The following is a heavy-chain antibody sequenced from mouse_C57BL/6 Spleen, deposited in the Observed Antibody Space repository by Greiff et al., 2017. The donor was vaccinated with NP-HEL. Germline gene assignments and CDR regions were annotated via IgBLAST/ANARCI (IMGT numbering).Heavy chain of an antibody. CDR3: ARDDYDVTGYFDY. J-gene: IGHJ2*01. Sequence: EVMLVESGGGLVKPGGSLKLSCAASGFTFSSYAMSWVRQTPEKRLEWVATISDGGSYTYYPDNVKGRFTISRDNAKNNLYLQMSHLKSEDTAMYYCARDDYDVTGYFDYWGQGTTLTVSS. V-gene: IGHV5-4*01. CDR2: ISDGGSYT. CDR1: GFTFSSYA. D-gene: IGHD2-4*01.